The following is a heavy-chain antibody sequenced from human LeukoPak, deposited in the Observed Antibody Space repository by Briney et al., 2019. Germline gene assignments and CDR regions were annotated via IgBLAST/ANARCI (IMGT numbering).Heavy chain of an antibody. CDR1: GGSTSSYY. J-gene: IGHJ6*02. CDR2: IYYSGST. CDR3: ARDRYPSMDV. D-gene: IGHD2-2*02. Sequence: PSETLSLTCTVSGGSTSSYYWSWTRQPPGKGLEWIGYIYYSGSTNYNPSLKSRVTISVDTSKNQFSLKLSSVTAADTAVYYCARDRYPSMDVWGQGTTVTVSS. V-gene: IGHV4-59*01.